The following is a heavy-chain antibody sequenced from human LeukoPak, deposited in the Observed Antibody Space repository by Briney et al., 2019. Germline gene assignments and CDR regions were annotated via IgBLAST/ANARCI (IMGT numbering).Heavy chain of an antibody. V-gene: IGHV4-34*01. D-gene: IGHD6-13*01. CDR3: ATGGPYSSLAWGVGNAFDI. CDR2: INHSGST. CDR1: GGSFSGYY. J-gene: IGHJ3*02. Sequence: PSETLSLTCAVYGGSFSGYYWSWIRQPPGKGLEWIGEINHSGSTNYNPSLKSRVTISVDTSKNQFSLKLSSVTAADTAVYYCATGGPYSSLAWGVGNAFDIWGQGTMVTVSS.